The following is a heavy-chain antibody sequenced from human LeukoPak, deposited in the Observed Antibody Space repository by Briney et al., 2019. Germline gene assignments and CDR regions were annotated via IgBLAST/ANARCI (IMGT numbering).Heavy chain of an antibody. Sequence: RPGESLKISCKASAYSFTTDWIGWVRQMPGKGLEWMGVIYPGDSRTRYNPSFQGQITISADQSTTTAYLQWGSLKASDTAMYYCACRKLLDTCSDPWGQGTLVTVSS. V-gene: IGHV5-51*01. CDR1: AYSFTTDW. D-gene: IGHD3-10*02. CDR3: ACRKLLDTCSDP. CDR2: IYPGDSRT. J-gene: IGHJ5*02.